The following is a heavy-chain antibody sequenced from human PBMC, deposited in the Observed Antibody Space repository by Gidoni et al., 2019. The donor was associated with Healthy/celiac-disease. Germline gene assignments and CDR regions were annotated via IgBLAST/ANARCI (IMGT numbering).Heavy chain of an antibody. Sequence: EVQLVESGGGLVQPGGSLRLSCAASGFTFSSYEMNWVRQAPGKGLEWVSYISSSGRTIYYADSVKGRFTISRDNAKNSLYLQMNSLRAEDTAVYYCARDLHSSGWYWWYFDLWGRGTLVTVSS. V-gene: IGHV3-48*03. CDR3: ARDLHSSGWYWWYFDL. J-gene: IGHJ2*01. CDR1: GFTFSSYE. D-gene: IGHD6-19*01. CDR2: ISSSGRTI.